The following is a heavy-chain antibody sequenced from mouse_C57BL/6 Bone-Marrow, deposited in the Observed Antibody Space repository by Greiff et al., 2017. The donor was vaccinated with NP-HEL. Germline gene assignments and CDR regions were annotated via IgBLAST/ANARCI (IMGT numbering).Heavy chain of an antibody. CDR2: IYPGSGNT. J-gene: IGHJ1*03. CDR1: GYTFTDYY. V-gene: IGHV1-76*01. D-gene: IGHD1-1*01. Sequence: QVQLQQSGAELVRPGASVKLSCKASGYTFTDYYINWVKQRPGQGLEWIARIYPGSGNTYYNEKFKGKATLTAEKSSSTAYMQLSSLTSEDSAVYFCARHYYGSSYCYWYFDVWGTGTTVTVSS. CDR3: ARHYYGSSYCYWYFDV.